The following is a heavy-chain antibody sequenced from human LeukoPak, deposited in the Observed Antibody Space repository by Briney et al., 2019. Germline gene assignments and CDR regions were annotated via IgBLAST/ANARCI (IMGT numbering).Heavy chain of an antibody. J-gene: IGHJ3*02. V-gene: IGHV1-2*04. CDR1: GYTFTGYY. D-gene: IGHD6-19*01. Sequence: GASVKVSCKASGYTFTGYYMHWVRQAPGQGLEWMGWINPNSGGTNYAQKFQGWVTMTRDTSISTAYMELSRLRSDDTAVYYCARPAGIAVAGDAFDIWGQGTVVTVSS. CDR3: ARPAGIAVAGDAFDI. CDR2: INPNSGGT.